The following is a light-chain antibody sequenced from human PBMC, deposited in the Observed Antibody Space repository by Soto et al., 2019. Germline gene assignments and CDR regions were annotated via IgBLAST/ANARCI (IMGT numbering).Light chain of an antibody. CDR3: SSYTRSSTWV. Sequence: QSALTQPASVSGSPGQPITISCSGTSSDVGGYNYVSWYQQHPGKAPKLMIYEVSNRPSGVSNRFSGSKSGNTAALTISGLQAEDEADYYCSSYTRSSTWVFGGGTKVTVL. V-gene: IGLV2-14*01. J-gene: IGLJ3*02. CDR2: EVS. CDR1: SSDVGGYNY.